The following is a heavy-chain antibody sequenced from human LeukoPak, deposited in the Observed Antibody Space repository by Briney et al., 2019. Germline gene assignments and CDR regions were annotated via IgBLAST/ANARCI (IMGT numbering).Heavy chain of an antibody. CDR2: ISGSGITI. J-gene: IGHJ4*02. CDR3: ATSRSLDY. CDR1: GFSFSHYA. Sequence: GGSLRLSCAASGFSFSHYAMTWLRQAPGKGLEWVSIISGSGITIHYADSVKGRFTISRDNAKNSLYLQMNSLRAEDTAVYYCATSRSLDYWGQGTLVTVSS. V-gene: IGHV3-23*01.